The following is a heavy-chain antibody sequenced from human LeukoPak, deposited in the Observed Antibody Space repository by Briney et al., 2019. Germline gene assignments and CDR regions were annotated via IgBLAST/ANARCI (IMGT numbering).Heavy chain of an antibody. CDR2: IYSSGSP. CDR1: GGTIGSYY. D-gene: IGHD3-3*01. V-gene: IGHV4-59*01. Sequence: PSETLSLTCTVSGGTIGSYYWSWIRQPPGKGLEWIGYIYSSGSPNYSPSLKSRVTISVDTSKNQFSLKLSSVTAADTAVYYCARDGGGYYRRDYYYYMDVWGKGTTVTVSS. CDR3: ARDGGGYYRRDYYYYMDV. J-gene: IGHJ6*03.